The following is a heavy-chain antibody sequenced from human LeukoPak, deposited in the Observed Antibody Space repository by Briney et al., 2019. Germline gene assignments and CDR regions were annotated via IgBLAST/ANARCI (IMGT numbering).Heavy chain of an antibody. J-gene: IGHJ4*02. Sequence: PGGSLRLSCAASGFTFSSYAMSWVRQAPGKGLEWVSAISGSGGSTYYADSVKGRFTISRDNSKNTLYLQMNSLRAEDTAVYYYARTIAVAGRPLFDYWGQGTLVTVSS. CDR1: GFTFSSYA. CDR3: ARTIAVAGRPLFDY. CDR2: ISGSGGST. D-gene: IGHD6-19*01. V-gene: IGHV3-23*01.